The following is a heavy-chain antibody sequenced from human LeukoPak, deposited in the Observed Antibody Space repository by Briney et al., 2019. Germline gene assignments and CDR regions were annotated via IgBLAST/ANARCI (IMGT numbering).Heavy chain of an antibody. D-gene: IGHD3-3*01. J-gene: IGHJ5*02. CDR1: GYSFTSYW. V-gene: IGHV5-51*01. CDR3: ARHGAYDFVEQWFDP. CDR2: IYPGDSDT. Sequence: GESLKISCKGSGYSFTSYWIGWVRQLPGKGLQWNGIIYPGDSDTRYSPSFQGQVTISADKSISTAYLQWSSLKASDTAMYYCARHGAYDFVEQWFDPWGQGTLVTVSS.